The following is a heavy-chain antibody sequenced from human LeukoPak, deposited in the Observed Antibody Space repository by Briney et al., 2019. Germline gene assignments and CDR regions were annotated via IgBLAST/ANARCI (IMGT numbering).Heavy chain of an antibody. Sequence: GASVKVSCKAFGFTFTDYCMHWLRQAPGQGLEWMGEMSPSGGRTSYAQKFQGRVTMTRDTSTSTVYMELTSLSSEDTAVYYCARDHDYGGYEGPAAFDSWGPGTLVTVSS. CDR2: MSPSGGRT. J-gene: IGHJ4*02. D-gene: IGHD4-17*01. V-gene: IGHV1-46*01. CDR1: GFTFTDYC. CDR3: ARDHDYGGYEGPAAFDS.